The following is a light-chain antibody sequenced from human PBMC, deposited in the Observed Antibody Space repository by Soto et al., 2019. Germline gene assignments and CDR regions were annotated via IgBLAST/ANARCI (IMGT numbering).Light chain of an antibody. CDR3: HEYDDGPYT. Sequence: EIGMTQSPATLSVSPGERATLSCRASQSVSSNVAWYQQIPGQTPRLLIYGASTSATGVPVRFSGSASGTEFTLTISGLQSEDFAVYYCHEYDDGPYTFGQGTKVEI. CDR2: GAS. V-gene: IGKV3-15*01. CDR1: QSVSSN. J-gene: IGKJ2*01.